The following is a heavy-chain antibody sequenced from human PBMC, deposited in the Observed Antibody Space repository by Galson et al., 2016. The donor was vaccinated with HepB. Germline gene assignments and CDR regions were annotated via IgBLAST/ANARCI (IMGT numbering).Heavy chain of an antibody. J-gene: IGHJ5*01. CDR2: IWHDGSNK. Sequence: SLRLSCAASEFTFSTYGMHWVRQAPGKGLEWVALIWHDGSNKYYADSVKGRSTISRDNPKNTLYLQMHSLKVEDTAVYYCAREMHVAAAAAFDSWGQGSLVTVSS. V-gene: IGHV3-33*01. D-gene: IGHD6-13*01. CDR3: AREMHVAAAAAFDS. CDR1: EFTFSTYG.